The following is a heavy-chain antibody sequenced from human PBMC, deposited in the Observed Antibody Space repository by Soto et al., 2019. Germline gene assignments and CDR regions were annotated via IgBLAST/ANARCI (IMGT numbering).Heavy chain of an antibody. V-gene: IGHV3-30-3*01. CDR2: ISYDGSNK. Sequence: GGSLRLSCAASGFTFSSYAMHWVRQAPGKGLEWVAVISYDGSNKYYADSVKGRFTISRDNSKNTLYLQMNSLRAEDTAVYYCARDLGGYEVNDAFDIWGQGTMVTVSS. CDR3: ARDLGGYEVNDAFDI. J-gene: IGHJ3*02. CDR1: GFTFSSYA. D-gene: IGHD5-12*01.